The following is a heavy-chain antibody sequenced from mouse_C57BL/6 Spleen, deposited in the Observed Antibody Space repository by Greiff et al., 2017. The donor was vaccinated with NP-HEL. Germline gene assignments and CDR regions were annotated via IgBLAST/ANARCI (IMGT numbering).Heavy chain of an antibody. D-gene: IGHD6-1*01. J-gene: IGHJ1*03. CDR3: ARGQGDLYFDV. CDR2: ISYDGSN. V-gene: IGHV3-6*01. Sequence: EVQLQQSGPGLVKPSQSLSLTCSVTGYSITSGYYWNWLRQLPGNKLEWMGYISYDGSNNYNPPLKNRIPITRDTYKNQFFLKLNSVTTEDTDTYDCARGQGDLYFDVWGTGTTVTVSS. CDR1: GYSITSGYY.